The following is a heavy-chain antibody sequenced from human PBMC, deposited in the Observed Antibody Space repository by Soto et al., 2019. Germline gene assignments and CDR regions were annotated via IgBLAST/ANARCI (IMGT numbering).Heavy chain of an antibody. CDR2: IYHSGST. D-gene: IGHD5-18*01. Sequence: AXETLSLTCAVAGCSISSSNWWSWVRQPPGKGLEWIGEIYHSGSTNYNPSLKSRVTISVGKSKNQFSLKLSSVTAADTAVYYCARRAKKGYSYGYDYWGQGTLVTVSS. CDR1: GCSISSSNW. V-gene: IGHV4-4*02. J-gene: IGHJ4*02. CDR3: ARRAKKGYSYGYDY.